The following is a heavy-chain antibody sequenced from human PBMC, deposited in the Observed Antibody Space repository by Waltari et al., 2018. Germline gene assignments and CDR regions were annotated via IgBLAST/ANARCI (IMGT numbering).Heavy chain of an antibody. CDR1: AYSFTSDW. Sequence: EVPLVQSGPEVKKPGESLRISCKGSAYSFTSDWIGWVRQKPGQGLEWMGIFHPVESDASDSPSFHGQTIMSADKSLSTAYLQWTSLKASDSAIYYCARASSFRDYYNVLTGYDPFDSWGQGTLVSVSS. V-gene: IGHV5-51*01. CDR3: ARASSFRDYYNVLTGYDPFDS. D-gene: IGHD3-9*01. J-gene: IGHJ4*02. CDR2: FHPVESDA.